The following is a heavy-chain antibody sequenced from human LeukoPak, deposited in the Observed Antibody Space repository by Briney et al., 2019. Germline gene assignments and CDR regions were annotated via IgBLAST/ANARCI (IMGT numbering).Heavy chain of an antibody. V-gene: IGHV4-39*01. D-gene: IGHD1-26*01. J-gene: IGHJ4*02. CDR2: IYYSGST. CDR3: AKSGGYGLIDY. Sequence: SETLSLTCTVSGASVSGSAYYWGWIRQPPGKGLEWIGNIYYSGSTYYNESLESRVTISIGTSENQFSLKLNSVTAADTAMYYCAKSGGYGLIDYWGQGTLVTVSS. CDR1: GASVSGSAYY.